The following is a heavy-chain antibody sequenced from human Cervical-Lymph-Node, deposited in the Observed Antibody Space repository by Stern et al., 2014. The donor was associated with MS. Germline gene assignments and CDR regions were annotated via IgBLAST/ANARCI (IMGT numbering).Heavy chain of an antibody. CDR1: GFTFSYYS. CDR3: ARGTVTAYNWFDP. V-gene: IGHV3-21*01. Sequence: VQLVESGGGLVKPGGSLRLSCAASGFTFSYYSMNWVRQAPGKGLEWVACISTGSSYIYYADSVKGRFTISRDNANNSLYLQMNSLRAEDTAVYYCARGTVTAYNWFDPWGQGTLVAVSS. J-gene: IGHJ5*02. D-gene: IGHD4-11*01. CDR2: ISTGSSYI.